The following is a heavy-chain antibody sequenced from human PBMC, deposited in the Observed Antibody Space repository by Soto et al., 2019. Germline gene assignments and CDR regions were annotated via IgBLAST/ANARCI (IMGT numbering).Heavy chain of an antibody. D-gene: IGHD4-17*01. CDR2: INHSGST. CDR1: GGSFSGYY. J-gene: IGHJ2*01. CDR3: ARGLRRDARGWYFDL. V-gene: IGHV4-34*01. Sequence: QVQLQQWGAGLLKPSETLSLTCAVYGGSFSGYYWSWIRQPPGKGLEWIGEINHSGSTNYSPSLKSRVTISVDTSKNQCSLKLSSVTAADTAVYYCARGLRRDARGWYFDLWGRGTLVTVSS.